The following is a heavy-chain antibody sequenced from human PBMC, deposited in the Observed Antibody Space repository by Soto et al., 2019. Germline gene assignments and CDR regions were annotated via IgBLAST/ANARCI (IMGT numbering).Heavy chain of an antibody. CDR2: ISGSGGST. CDR1: GFTFSSYA. J-gene: IGHJ4*02. CDR3: AKDSIVVVVAANPYYFDY. V-gene: IGHV3-23*01. D-gene: IGHD2-15*01. Sequence: GGSLRLSCAASGFTFSSYAMSWVRQAPGKGLERVSAISGSGGSTYYADSVKGRFTISRDNSKNTLYLQMNSLRAEDTAVYYCAKDSIVVVVAANPYYFDYWGQGTLVTVSS.